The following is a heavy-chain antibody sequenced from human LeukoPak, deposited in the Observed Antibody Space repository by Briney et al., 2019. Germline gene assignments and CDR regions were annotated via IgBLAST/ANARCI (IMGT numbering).Heavy chain of an antibody. CDR2: ISGGGERT. J-gene: IGHJ1*01. CDR3: ATTPGEGSEYFQY. CDR1: GFTFDDYA. V-gene: IGHV3-43*02. Sequence: GGSLRLSCAASGFTFDDYAIDWVRQAPGKGLEWASLISGGGERTYYTESVKGRFTISRDNSKNTLYLQMNSLRSEDTAFYFCATTPGEGSEYFQYWGRGTLVTVSS. D-gene: IGHD3-10*01.